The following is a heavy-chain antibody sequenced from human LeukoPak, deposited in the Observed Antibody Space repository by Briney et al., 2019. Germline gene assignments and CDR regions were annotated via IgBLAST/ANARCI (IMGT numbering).Heavy chain of an antibody. CDR1: GFTFSSYE. Sequence: GGSLRLSCAASGFTFSSYEMNWVRQAPGRGREWDSYISSSGSTIYYADSLKGRFTISRDNAKNSLYLQMNSLRAEDTAVYYCASALGSVGATKDYWGQGTLVTVSS. J-gene: IGHJ4*02. D-gene: IGHD1-26*01. CDR3: ASALGSVGATKDY. CDR2: ISSSGSTI. V-gene: IGHV3-48*03.